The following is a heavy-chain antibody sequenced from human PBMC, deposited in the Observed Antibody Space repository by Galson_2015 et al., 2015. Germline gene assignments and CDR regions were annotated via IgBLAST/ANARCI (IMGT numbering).Heavy chain of an antibody. CDR2: TYYRSKWYT. D-gene: IGHD6-19*01. Sequence: CAISGDSVSSHSAAWNWIRQSPSRGLEWLGRTYYRSKWYTDYAVSVQSRISINPDTSKNDFSLQLNSVTPEDTAVYYCARDLVAVAETSDGFDIWGQGTMFTVSS. CDR1: GDSVSSHSAA. CDR3: ARDLVAVAETSDGFDI. V-gene: IGHV6-1*01. J-gene: IGHJ3*02.